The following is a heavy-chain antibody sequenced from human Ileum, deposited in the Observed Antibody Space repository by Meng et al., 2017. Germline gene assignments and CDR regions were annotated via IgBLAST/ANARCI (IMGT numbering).Heavy chain of an antibody. D-gene: IGHD1-26*01. Sequence: QLQLMQWGAGMLKPSETLSLTCNVYGYSFTDYYWNWIRQPPGKGLEWIGEIHYSGSTNNNPSLESRVTISEDTSQKQFSLRLSSVTAADTAVYYCARRIRGGSYLGWGQGTLVTVSS. V-gene: IGHV4-34*01. CDR1: GYSFTDYY. CDR3: ARRIRGGSYLG. CDR2: IHYSGST. J-gene: IGHJ4*02.